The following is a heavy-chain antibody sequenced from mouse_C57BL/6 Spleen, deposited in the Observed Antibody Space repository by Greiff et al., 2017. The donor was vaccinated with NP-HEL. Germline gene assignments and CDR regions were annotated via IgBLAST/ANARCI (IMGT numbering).Heavy chain of an antibody. V-gene: IGHV3-6*01. CDR3: ARGDFRRYDWYFDV. CDR2: ISYDGSN. CDR1: GYSITSGYY. J-gene: IGHJ1*03. Sequence: LLESGPGLVKPSPSLSLTCSVTGYSITSGYYWNWIRQFPGNQLEWMGYISYDGSNNYNPSLKNRISITRDTSKNQFFLTLNSVTTEDTATYYCARGDFRRYDWYFDVWGTGTTVTVSS. D-gene: IGHD3-3*01.